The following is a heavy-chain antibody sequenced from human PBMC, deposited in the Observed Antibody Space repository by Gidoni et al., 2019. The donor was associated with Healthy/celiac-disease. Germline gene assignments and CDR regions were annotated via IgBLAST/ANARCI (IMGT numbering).Heavy chain of an antibody. CDR3: AVTMADTYYYYMDV. CDR1: GGSISSSSYS. J-gene: IGHJ6*03. V-gene: IGHV4-39*01. CDR2: IYYSGST. Sequence: QLQLQEPVPGLVKPSETLSLPCPVSGGSISSSSYSWGWIRQPPGKGLEWIGGIYYSGSTYYNPSLKSRVTISVDTSKNQFSLKLSSVTAADTAVYYCAVTMADTYYYYMDVWGKGTTVTVSS. D-gene: IGHD3-10*01.